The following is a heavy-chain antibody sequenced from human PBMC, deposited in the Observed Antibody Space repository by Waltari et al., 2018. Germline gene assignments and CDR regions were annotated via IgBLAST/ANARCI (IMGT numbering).Heavy chain of an antibody. J-gene: IGHJ4*02. V-gene: IGHV3-30*03. CDR1: VFTFSNYG. D-gene: IGHD6-13*01. CDR3: ASGGAAAEGY. CDR2: ISYDGNKK. Sequence: QVQLVESGGGVVQPGRSLRLSCAASVFTFSNYGMHWVRQAPGKGLEWVANISYDGNKKYYADSVKGRFTISRDNSKNTLYLQLNSLRSEDTAVYYCASGGAAAEGYWGQGTLVTVSS.